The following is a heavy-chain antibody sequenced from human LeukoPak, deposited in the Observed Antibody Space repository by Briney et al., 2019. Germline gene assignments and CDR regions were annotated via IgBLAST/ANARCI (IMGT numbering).Heavy chain of an antibody. J-gene: IGHJ4*02. CDR1: GFTFNTFD. CDR2: ISSGSSSR. V-gene: IGHV3-48*01. D-gene: IGHD4-17*01. CDR3: AKDDDYGDHEDY. Sequence: PGGSLRLSCAASGFTFNTFDMTWVRQAPGKGLEWVSYISSGSSSRYYADSVKGRFTISRDNAKNTLYLQMNSLRAEDTAVYYCAKDDDYGDHEDYWGQGTLVTVSS.